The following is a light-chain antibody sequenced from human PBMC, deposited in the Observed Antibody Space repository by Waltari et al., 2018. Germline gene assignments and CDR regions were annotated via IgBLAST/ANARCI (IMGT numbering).Light chain of an antibody. J-gene: IGKJ4*01. V-gene: IGKV1-5*01. CDR2: DAS. CDR1: KSISAW. Sequence: DIQMTQSPSTLSASVGDRVTITCRASKSISAWLAWYQLRPGKAPKLLISDASLLERGVPSRFSGSGSWTEFTLTINSLQPDDFATYYCHQYTNFPLTFGGGTTVEIK. CDR3: HQYTNFPLT.